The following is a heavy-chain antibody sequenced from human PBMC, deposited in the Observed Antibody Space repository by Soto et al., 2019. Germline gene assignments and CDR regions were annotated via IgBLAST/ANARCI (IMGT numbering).Heavy chain of an antibody. Sequence: QVQLVESGGGVVQPGRSLRLSCAASGFTFSSYAMHWVRQAPGKGLEWVAVISYDGSNKYYADSVKGRFTISRDNSKNTLYLHMNSLRAEATAVYYCAGDQYHVGAAPGMSGYVPRFYYYYGMDVWGQGTTVTVSS. CDR1: GFTFSSYA. V-gene: IGHV3-30-3*01. CDR3: AGDQYHVGAAPGMSGYVPRFYYYYGMDV. J-gene: IGHJ6*02. D-gene: IGHD6-13*01. CDR2: ISYDGSNK.